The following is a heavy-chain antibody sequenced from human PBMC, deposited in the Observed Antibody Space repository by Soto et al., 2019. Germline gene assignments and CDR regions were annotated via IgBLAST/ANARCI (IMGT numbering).Heavy chain of an antibody. Sequence: PSETLSLTCTVSGDSINSADYYWSWLRQPPGKGLEWIGYIYYSRSDYYNPSLGRRATITIDTSRNQFSLNLMSVTAADTAVYYCARVVQFYDSSGYSFHYFDYWGQGALVTVS. J-gene: IGHJ4*02. CDR3: ARVVQFYDSSGYSFHYFDY. CDR1: GDSINSADYY. CDR2: IYYSRSD. V-gene: IGHV4-30-4*01. D-gene: IGHD3-22*01.